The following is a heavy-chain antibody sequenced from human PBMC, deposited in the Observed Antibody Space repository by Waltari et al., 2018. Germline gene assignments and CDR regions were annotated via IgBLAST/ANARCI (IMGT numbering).Heavy chain of an antibody. CDR2: ISGGGDST. V-gene: IGHV3-23*01. J-gene: IGHJ4*02. CDR3: AKDADLDDYGLFDS. Sequence: VKLLESGGGFAQPGESLRVSCAASGFTFAAYAMSWVREIRGKGLEWVAAISGGGDSTNYADSVKGRFSISRDNSENTVTLEMSDMRSEDTATYFCAKDADLDDYGLFDSWGQGVLVIVSS. CDR1: GFTFAAYA. D-gene: IGHD3-16*01.